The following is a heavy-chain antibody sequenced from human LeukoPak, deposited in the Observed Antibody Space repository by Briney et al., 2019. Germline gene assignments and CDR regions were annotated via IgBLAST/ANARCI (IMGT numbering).Heavy chain of an antibody. Sequence: ASVKVSCKASGVTFSSYAITWVRQAPGQGLEWMGGIIGIFGTATYARKFQGRVTISMDESTSTVYMELSSLRSDDTAVYYCARSDRYYYDYMDVWGKGTTVTVS. CDR2: IIGIFGTA. J-gene: IGHJ6*03. D-gene: IGHD2-15*01. CDR3: ARSDRYYYDYMDV. V-gene: IGHV1-69*05. CDR1: GVTFSSYA.